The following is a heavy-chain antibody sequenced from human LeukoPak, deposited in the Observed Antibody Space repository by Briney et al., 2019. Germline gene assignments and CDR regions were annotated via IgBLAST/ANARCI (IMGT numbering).Heavy chain of an antibody. Sequence: ASVKVSCKASGYTFTSYDINWVRQATGQGLEWMGWMNPNSSNTGYAQKFQGRVTMTRNTSISTAYMELSSLRSEDTAVYYCAYLIRGIWSPGDYWGQGTLVTVSS. CDR2: MNPNSSNT. D-gene: IGHD3-10*01. V-gene: IGHV1-8*01. J-gene: IGHJ4*02. CDR1: GYTFTSYD. CDR3: AYLIRGIWSPGDY.